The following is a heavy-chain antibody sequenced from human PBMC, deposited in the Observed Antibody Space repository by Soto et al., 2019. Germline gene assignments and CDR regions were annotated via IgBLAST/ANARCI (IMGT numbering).Heavy chain of an antibody. CDR2: ISAYNGNT. CDR1: GYTFPSYG. V-gene: IGHV1-18*04. J-gene: IGHJ4*02. CDR3: ARVLITMVRGVDD. D-gene: IGHD3-10*01. Sequence: GAAVQVSCKASGYTFPSYGISWLRQAPGQGLAWMGWISAYNGNTNNAQKLQGRVTMTTDTSTSTAYTELRSLRSDDTAVYYCARVLITMVRGVDDWGQGTLVTVSS.